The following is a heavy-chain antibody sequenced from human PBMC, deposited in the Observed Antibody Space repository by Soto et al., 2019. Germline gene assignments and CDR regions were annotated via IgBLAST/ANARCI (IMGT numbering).Heavy chain of an antibody. CDR3: ARPPGYISDWYYFDL. V-gene: IGHV1-2*02. D-gene: IGHD3-9*01. J-gene: IGHJ4*02. CDR2: ISPKSGGT. Sequence: ASVKVSCKASGYSFIDYYMHWVRQAPGQGFERMGRISPKSGGTNYAQKFEGRVTMTWDTSLNTAYMELSSLISEDTAVYYCARPPGYISDWYYFDLWGQGTLVTVSS. CDR1: GYSFIDYY.